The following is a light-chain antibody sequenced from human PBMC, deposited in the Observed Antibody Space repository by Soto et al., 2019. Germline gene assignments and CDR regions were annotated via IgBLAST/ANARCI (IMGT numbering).Light chain of an antibody. V-gene: IGLV2-11*01. CDR2: DVS. J-gene: IGLJ3*02. Sequence: QSALTQPRSVSGSPGQSVTISCTGTSNDVGGYNYVSWFQQHPGKVPKLMVYDVSYRPSGVPDRFSGSKSGNTASLTISGLQADDEGDYYCCSYAGTYWVFGGGTKLNVL. CDR3: CSYAGTYWV. CDR1: SNDVGGYNY.